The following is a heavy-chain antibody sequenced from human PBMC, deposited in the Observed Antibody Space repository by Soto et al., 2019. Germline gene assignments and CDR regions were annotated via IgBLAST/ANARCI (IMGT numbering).Heavy chain of an antibody. D-gene: IGHD3-10*01. J-gene: IGHJ3*02. CDR1: GGSISSGGYY. CDR2: IYYSGST. CDR3: AASVLAAFDI. V-gene: IGHV4-31*03. Sequence: SDTLSLTCTVSGGSISSGGYYWSWIRQHPGKGLEWIGYIYYSGSTYYNPSLKSRVTISVDTSKNQFSLKLSSVTAADTAVYYCAASVLAAFDIWGQGTMVTVSS.